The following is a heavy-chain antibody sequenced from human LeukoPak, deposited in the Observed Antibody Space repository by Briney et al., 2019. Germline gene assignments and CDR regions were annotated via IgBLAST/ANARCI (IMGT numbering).Heavy chain of an antibody. CDR1: GGSISSYY. D-gene: IGHD4-17*01. V-gene: IGHV4-59*08. J-gene: IGHJ4*02. CDR3: ARRGYGGNQFGF. CDR2: IYYSGST. Sequence: SETLSLTCTVSGGSISSYYWSWIRQPPGKGLEWIGYIYYSGSTNYNPSLKSRVTISVDTSKNQFSLKLSSVTAADTAVYYCARRGYGGNQFGFWGQGTLVTVSS.